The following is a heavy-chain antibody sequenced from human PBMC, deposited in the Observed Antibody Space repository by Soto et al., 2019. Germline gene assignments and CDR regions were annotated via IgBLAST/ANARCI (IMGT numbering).Heavy chain of an antibody. D-gene: IGHD3-3*01. CDR2: IYHSGST. Sequence: PSETLSLTCAVSGGSISSGGYSWSWIRQPPGKGLEWIGYIYHSGSTYYNPSLKSRVTISVDRSKNQFSLKLSSVTAADTAVYYGASLYDFWSGYYPPLMDVWGQGTPVTVSS. V-gene: IGHV4-30-2*01. J-gene: IGHJ6*02. CDR1: GGSISSGGYS. CDR3: ASLYDFWSGYYPPLMDV.